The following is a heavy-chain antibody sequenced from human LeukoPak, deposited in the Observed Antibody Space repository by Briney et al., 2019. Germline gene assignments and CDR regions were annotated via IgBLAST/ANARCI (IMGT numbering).Heavy chain of an antibody. CDR3: ASEAYCSGGRCSVQRVAS. J-gene: IGHJ4*02. CDR2: VDCKNGGT. Sequence: ASVNVSSQVSGVTFNVHYMCWARQAPGPGHGVEGRVDCKNGGTKYAQKFQNRLTISRDTSIGIAYMELRSLISDDTAVYYCASEAYCSGGRCSVQRVASWGQGTPVTVSS. D-gene: IGHD2-15*01. V-gene: IGHV1-2*02. CDR1: GVTFNVHY.